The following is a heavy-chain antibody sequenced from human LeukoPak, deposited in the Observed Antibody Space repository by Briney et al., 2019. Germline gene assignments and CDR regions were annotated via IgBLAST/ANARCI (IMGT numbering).Heavy chain of an antibody. Sequence: GGSLRLSCAASGFTFSSYEMNWVRQAPGKGLEWVSYISSSGSTIYYADSVKGRFTISRDNAKDSLYLQMNSLRAEDTAVYYCARDWYSAHLDYWGQGTLVTVS. CDR3: ARDWYSAHLDY. CDR2: ISSSGSTI. V-gene: IGHV3-48*03. J-gene: IGHJ4*02. CDR1: GFTFSSYE. D-gene: IGHD2-21*01.